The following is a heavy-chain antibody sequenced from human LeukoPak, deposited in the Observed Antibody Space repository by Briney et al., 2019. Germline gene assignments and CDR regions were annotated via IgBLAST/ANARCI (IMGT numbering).Heavy chain of an antibody. V-gene: IGHV4-59*01. Sequence: SETLSLTCTVSGGSISSYYWSWIRQPPGKGLEWIGYIYSSGSTSYNPSLKSRVTISVDTSKNQFSLKLSSVTAADTAVYYCARDASDSSGWYWFDPWGQGTLVTVSS. CDR2: IYSSGST. CDR1: GGSISSYY. J-gene: IGHJ5*02. D-gene: IGHD6-19*01. CDR3: ARDASDSSGWYWFDP.